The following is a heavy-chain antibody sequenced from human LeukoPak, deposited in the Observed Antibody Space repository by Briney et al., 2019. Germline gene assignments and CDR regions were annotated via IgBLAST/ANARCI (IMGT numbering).Heavy chain of an antibody. CDR3: ARGPPYYYGSGSYGSDAFDI. Sequence: GGSLRLSCAASGFTFSSYSMNWVRQAPGKGLEWVSYISSSSSTIYYADSVKGRFTISRDNAKNSLYLQMNSLRAEDTAVYYCARGPPYYYGSGSYGSDAFDIWGQGTMVTVSS. CDR1: GFTFSSYS. V-gene: IGHV3-48*04. J-gene: IGHJ3*02. CDR2: ISSSSSTI. D-gene: IGHD3-10*01.